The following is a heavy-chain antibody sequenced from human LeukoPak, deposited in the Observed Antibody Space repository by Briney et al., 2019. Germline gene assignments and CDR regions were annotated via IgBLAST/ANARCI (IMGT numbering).Heavy chain of an antibody. J-gene: IGHJ4*02. CDR1: GVSFSGYY. D-gene: IGHD1-20*01. Sequence: SETLSLTCAVYGVSFSGYYWSWIRQPPGKGLEWIGEINHSGSTNYNPSLKSRVTISVDTSKNQFSLKLSSVTAADTAVYYCASFSNWTIDYWGQGTLVTVSS. CDR2: INHSGST. CDR3: ASFSNWTIDY. V-gene: IGHV4-34*01.